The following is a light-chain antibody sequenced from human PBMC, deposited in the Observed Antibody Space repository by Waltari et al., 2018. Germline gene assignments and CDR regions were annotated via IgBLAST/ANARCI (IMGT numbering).Light chain of an antibody. V-gene: IGLV3-21*04. CDR1: NIGRQS. CDR3: LVWHSTIDHQGV. CDR2: YDS. J-gene: IGLJ2*01. Sequence: SYVVTQSPSVSVAPGETARITCGGANIGRQSVHWYQQRQGQAPVLGISYDSYRPSGIPERFSGSNSGNTATLTISWVEAEDEADYYCLVWHSTIDHQGVFGGGTKLTVL.